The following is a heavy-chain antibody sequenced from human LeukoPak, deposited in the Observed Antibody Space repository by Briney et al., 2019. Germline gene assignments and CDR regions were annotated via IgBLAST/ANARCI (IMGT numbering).Heavy chain of an antibody. D-gene: IGHD3-22*01. J-gene: IGHJ4*02. CDR3: AGLVGRYSSGLYYYYFDY. CDR1: GDSINSLDL. CDR2: MYLSGTT. Sequence: SETLSLTCTVSGDSINSLDLWSWVRQPPGKGLEWIGEMYLSGTTHSNPSVKSRVTISIDKSKNQFFLNLSSVTAADTAVYHCAGLVGRYSSGLYYYYFDYWGQGTLVTVSS. V-gene: IGHV4-4*02.